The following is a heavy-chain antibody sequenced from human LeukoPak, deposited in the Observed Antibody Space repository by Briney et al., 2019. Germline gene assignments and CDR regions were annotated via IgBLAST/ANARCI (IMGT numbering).Heavy chain of an antibody. CDR1: GFTFSRLG. CDR2: IWHDGSVE. Sequence: PGGSLRLSCAASGFTFSRLGMQWVRQAPGKGLEWVAMIWHDGSVEEYAASVKGRFTISRDNPRDTLFLQMNRLRDDDTAVYYCAKEGDQFRGYLDAWGKGTTVTVSS. CDR3: AKEGDQFRGYLDA. D-gene: IGHD3-16*01. V-gene: IGHV3-33*06. J-gene: IGHJ6*03.